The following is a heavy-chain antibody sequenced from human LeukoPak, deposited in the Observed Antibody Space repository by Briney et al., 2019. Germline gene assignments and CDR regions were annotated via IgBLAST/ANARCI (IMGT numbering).Heavy chain of an antibody. CDR2: INQGGSEK. V-gene: IGHV3-7*01. CDR1: GFTFSGYW. J-gene: IGHJ4*02. CDR3: ARDSLGAIEYSSSSLDY. Sequence: GGSLRLSCGASGFTFSGYWMSWVRQAPGKGLEWVANINQGGSEKNYVASVKGRLTISRDNAKNSLYLQMNSLRAEDTAVYFCARDSLGAIEYSSSSLDYWGQGTLVTVST. D-gene: IGHD6-6*01.